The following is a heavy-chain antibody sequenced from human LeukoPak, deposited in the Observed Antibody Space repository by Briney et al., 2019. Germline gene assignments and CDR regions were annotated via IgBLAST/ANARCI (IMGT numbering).Heavy chain of an antibody. D-gene: IGHD4-17*01. Sequence: SETLSLTCTASGGSMNNYYWSWIRQAPGKGLEWIGYISDSGSTNYNPSLRSRVTISVDTSKNQFSLKLSSVTAADTALYYCARYDYGDCWFDPWGQGTLVTVSS. V-gene: IGHV4-59*01. CDR3: ARYDYGDCWFDP. CDR2: ISDSGST. CDR1: GGSMNNYY. J-gene: IGHJ5*02.